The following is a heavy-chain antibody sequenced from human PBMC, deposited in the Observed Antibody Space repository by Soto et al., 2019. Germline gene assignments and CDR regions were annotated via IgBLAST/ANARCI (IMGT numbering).Heavy chain of an antibody. D-gene: IGHD3-22*01. CDR2: IYHSGST. CDR1: GGSIISGGYS. J-gene: IGHJ3*02. CDR3: ARLDHYDSSGPDPKKAFDI. V-gene: IGHV4-30-2*01. Sequence: PSETLSLTCAVSGGSIISGGYSWSWIRQPPGKGLEWIGYIYHSGSTYYNPSLKSRVTISVDRSKNQFSLKLSSVTAADTAGYNCARLDHYDSSGPDPKKAFDIGGQGTMVTVSS.